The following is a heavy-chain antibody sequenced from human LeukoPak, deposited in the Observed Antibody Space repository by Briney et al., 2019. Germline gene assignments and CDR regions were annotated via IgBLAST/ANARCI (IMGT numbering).Heavy chain of an antibody. CDR1: GGSISSYY. CDR2: IYYSGST. CDR3: ARGRPYIGTDY. V-gene: IGHV4-59*01. J-gene: IGHJ4*02. Sequence: SETLSLTCTVSGGSISSYYWSWIRQPPGKGLEWIGYIYYSGSTNYNPSLKSRVTISVDTSKNQFSLKLSSVTAADTAVYYCARGRPYIGTDYWGQGTLVTVSS. D-gene: IGHD2-15*01.